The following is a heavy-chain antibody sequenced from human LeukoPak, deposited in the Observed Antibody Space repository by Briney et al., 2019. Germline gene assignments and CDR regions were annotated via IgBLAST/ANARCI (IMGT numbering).Heavy chain of an antibody. D-gene: IGHD4-11*01. CDR1: GFTFSRSW. V-gene: IGHV3-7*01. CDR3: AKLLGDVTTFDY. Sequence: GESLRLSCAGSGFTFSRSWMTWVRQAARKGLEWVASINQDGSVEHYMDSVKGRFTISRDNAENSLYLQMNSLRAEDTAVYYCAKLLGDVTTFDYWGQGTLVTVSS. J-gene: IGHJ4*02. CDR2: INQDGSVE.